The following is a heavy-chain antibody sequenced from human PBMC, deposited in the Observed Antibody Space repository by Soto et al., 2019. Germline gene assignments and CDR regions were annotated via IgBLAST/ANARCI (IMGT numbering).Heavy chain of an antibody. CDR3: AKVLTGDLDY. V-gene: IGHV3-30*18. D-gene: IGHD7-27*01. CDR2: ISYDENNK. Sequence: QVQLVESGGGVVQPGRSLRLSCAASGFTFSSYGMNWVRQAPGKGLEWVAAISYDENNKYYADSVKGRFTISRDNSKNTLYLQMNSLRAEDTAVYYCAKVLTGDLDYWGQGTLVTVSS. J-gene: IGHJ4*02. CDR1: GFTFSSYG.